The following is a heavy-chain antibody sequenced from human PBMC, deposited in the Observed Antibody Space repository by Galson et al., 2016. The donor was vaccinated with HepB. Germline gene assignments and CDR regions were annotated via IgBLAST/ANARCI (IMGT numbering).Heavy chain of an antibody. D-gene: IGHD4-23*01. CDR1: GFDYTASNYG. Sequence: SLRLSCAMSGFDYTASNYGMHWVRPAPGKGLEWLAVISYDGTLKYYADSVKGRSTVSRDTSKDTLLFEMNSLGVEDTAVYYCARWEGGKSAWDYWGQGTLVTVSS. CDR2: ISYDGTLK. CDR3: ARWEGGKSAWDY. J-gene: IGHJ4*02. V-gene: IGHV3-33*01.